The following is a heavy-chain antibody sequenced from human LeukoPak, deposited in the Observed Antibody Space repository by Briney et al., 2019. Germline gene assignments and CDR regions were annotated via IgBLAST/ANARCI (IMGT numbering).Heavy chain of an antibody. CDR2: ISPSGDST. J-gene: IGHJ4*02. CDR1: GYTFTSYY. D-gene: IGHD4-17*01. V-gene: IGHV1-46*01. Sequence: ASVKVSCKASGYTFTSYYMHWVRQAPGQGLEWMGIISPSGDSTSYAQKFQGRVTMTRDMSTSTVYMELSSLRSEDTAVYYCARNYGSEAACDYWGQGTLVTVSS. CDR3: ARNYGSEAACDY.